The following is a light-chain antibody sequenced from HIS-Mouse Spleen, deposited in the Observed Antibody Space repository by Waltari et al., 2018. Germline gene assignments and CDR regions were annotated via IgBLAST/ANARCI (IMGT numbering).Light chain of an antibody. J-gene: IGKJ3*01. Sequence: EIVLKQSPGTLSLSPGERATLSCRASQSVSSSYLAWYQQKPGQAPRLLIYGASSRATGIPDRFSGSGSGTDFTLTISRLEPEDFAVYYCQQYGSSPGVTFGPGTKVDIK. CDR2: GAS. CDR1: QSVSSSY. V-gene: IGKV3-20*01. CDR3: QQYGSSPGVT.